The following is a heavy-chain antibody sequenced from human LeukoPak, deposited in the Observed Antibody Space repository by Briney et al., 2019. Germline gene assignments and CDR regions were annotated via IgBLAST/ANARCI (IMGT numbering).Heavy chain of an antibody. CDR2: TDDDGSRT. CDR3: ARALGSPLDC. J-gene: IGHJ4*02. Sequence: PGGSLRLSCAASGFTFSTSWMHWVRQAPGKGLVWVSRTDDDGSRTNYADSVKGRFTISRDNAKNTLYLQMNSLRAEDTAVYYCARALGSPLDCWGQGTLVIVSS. V-gene: IGHV3-74*01. CDR1: GFTFSTSW. D-gene: IGHD1-26*01.